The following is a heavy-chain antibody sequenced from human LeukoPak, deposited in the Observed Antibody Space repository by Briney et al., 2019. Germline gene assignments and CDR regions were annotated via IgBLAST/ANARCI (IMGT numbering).Heavy chain of an antibody. D-gene: IGHD2-2*01. CDR1: GFTFSSYS. Sequence: GGSLRLSCAASGFTFSSYSMNWVRQAPGKGLEWVSSISSSSSYIYYADSVKGRFTISRDNAKNSLYLQMNSLRAEDTAVYYCARGIRGYCSSTSCYPFDPWGRGTLSPSPQ. CDR3: ARGIRGYCSSTSCYPFDP. CDR2: ISSSSSYI. V-gene: IGHV3-21*01. J-gene: IGHJ5*02.